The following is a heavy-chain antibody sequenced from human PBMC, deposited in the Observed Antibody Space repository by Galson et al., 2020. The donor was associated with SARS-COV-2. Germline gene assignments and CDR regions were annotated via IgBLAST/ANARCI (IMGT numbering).Heavy chain of an antibody. CDR1: GGSISSHS. V-gene: IGHV4-59*11. J-gene: IGHJ4*02. CDR3: ARHAEGGYVATRFDY. CDR2: IYYGGSP. D-gene: IGHD5-12*01. Sequence: ASETLSLTCSVSGGSISSHSWSWIRQPPGKGLEWIGYIYYGGSPNYNPSLESRVTISVDKSMNQFSLQLSSVTPADTAVYYCARHAEGGYVATRFDYWGQGTLVTVSS.